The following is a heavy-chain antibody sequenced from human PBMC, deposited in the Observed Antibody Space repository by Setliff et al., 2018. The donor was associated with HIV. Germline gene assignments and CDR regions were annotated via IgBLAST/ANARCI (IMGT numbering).Heavy chain of an antibody. CDR1: GGSVSGFY. CDR2: IDTTGDT. Sequence: SETLSLTCTVSGGSVSGFYWSWIRQPPGKGLDWIGSIDTTGDTKYNPSLRSRVSISIDMSRNNFSLNLSSVTAADTAVYYCARGLSFYDPGGFDYWGQGTLVTVSS. J-gene: IGHJ4*02. CDR3: ARGLSFYDPGGFDY. V-gene: IGHV4-4*09. D-gene: IGHD3-22*01.